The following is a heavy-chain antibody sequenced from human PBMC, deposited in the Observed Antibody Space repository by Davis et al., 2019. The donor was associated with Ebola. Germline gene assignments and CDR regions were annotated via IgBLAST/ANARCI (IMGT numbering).Heavy chain of an antibody. J-gene: IGHJ4*02. CDR2: IYPADSDT. D-gene: IGHD1-7*01. CDR3: VRGGGTSIVGDF. V-gene: IGHV5-51*01. Sequence: GESLKISCQASGYDFTYYWIGWVRQMAGTGLEWMGIIYPADSDTRYSPSFQGQVTMSADNSLNTAYLHWSSLRASDSAMYYCVRGGGTSIVGDFWGQGSLVTVSS. CDR1: GYDFTYYW.